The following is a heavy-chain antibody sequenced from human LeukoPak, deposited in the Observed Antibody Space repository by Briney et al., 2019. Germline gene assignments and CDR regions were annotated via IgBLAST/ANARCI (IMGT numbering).Heavy chain of an antibody. J-gene: IGHJ4*02. Sequence: GGSLRLSCAASGFFFNDYYMTWIRQAPGKGLQFISYISPSGSTKYYADSVKGRFTISRDNSKNTLYLQMNSLRAEDTAVYYCAKDSWRGSTSGLYFDYWGQGTLVTVSS. V-gene: IGHV3-11*04. D-gene: IGHD2-2*01. CDR2: ISPSGSTK. CDR3: AKDSWRGSTSGLYFDY. CDR1: GFFFNDYY.